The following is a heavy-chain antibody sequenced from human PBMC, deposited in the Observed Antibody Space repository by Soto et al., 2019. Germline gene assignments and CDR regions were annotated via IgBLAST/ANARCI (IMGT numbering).Heavy chain of an antibody. V-gene: IGHV4-59*01. CDR1: GGSISGYY. Sequence: PSEPLSLTCTVSGGSISGYYWSWIRQPPGKGLEWIGYMFYTGSAHYKPSLKSRATISVDTSKNQFSLRLNSVTAADTAVYYCARDHWRQYYSSWQYYGVDLCGQGTTFTVSS. J-gene: IGHJ6*02. CDR2: MFYTGSA. D-gene: IGHD6-6*01. CDR3: ARDHWRQYYSSWQYYGVDL.